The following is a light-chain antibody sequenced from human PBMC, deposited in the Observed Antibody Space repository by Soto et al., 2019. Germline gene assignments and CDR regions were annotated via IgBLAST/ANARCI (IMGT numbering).Light chain of an antibody. J-gene: IGLJ1*01. CDR3: CSYAGSNYV. CDR1: SSDVGNYNL. Sequence: QPVLTQPASVSGPPGQSITISCTGTSSDVGNYNLVSWYQHHPGKAPKLIIYEVSKRPSGVSNRFSGSKSGDTASLTISGLQAEDEADYYCCSYAGSNYVFGTGTKVTVL. V-gene: IGLV2-23*02. CDR2: EVS.